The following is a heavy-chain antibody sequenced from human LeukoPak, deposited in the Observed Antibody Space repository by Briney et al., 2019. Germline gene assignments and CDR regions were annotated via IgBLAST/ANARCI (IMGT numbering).Heavy chain of an antibody. CDR1: GFTFDDYA. CDR2: ISWNSGSI. J-gene: IGHJ6*02. V-gene: IGHV3-9*01. Sequence: PGGCLRLSCAASGFTFDDYAMHWVRQAPGKGLEWVSGISWNSGSIGYADSVKGRFTISRDNAKNSLYLQMNSLRAEDTALYYCAKDLGIGLLPYGMDVWGQGTTVTVSS. CDR3: AKDLGIGLLPYGMDV. D-gene: IGHD2-15*01.